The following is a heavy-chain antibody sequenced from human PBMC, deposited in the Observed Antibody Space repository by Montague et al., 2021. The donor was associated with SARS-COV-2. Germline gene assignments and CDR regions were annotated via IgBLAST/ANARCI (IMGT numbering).Heavy chain of an antibody. CDR2: IWYDGSNK. V-gene: IGHV3-33*01. D-gene: IGHD3-10*01. CDR1: GFTFSSYG. J-gene: IGHJ4*02. Sequence: SLRLSCAASGFTFSSYGMHWLRQAPGKGLEWVAVIWYDGSNKYYADSVKGRFTISRDNSKNTLYLQMNSLRAEDTAVYYCARDSSILLWFGELSVWGQGTLVTVSS. CDR3: ARDSSILLWFGELSV.